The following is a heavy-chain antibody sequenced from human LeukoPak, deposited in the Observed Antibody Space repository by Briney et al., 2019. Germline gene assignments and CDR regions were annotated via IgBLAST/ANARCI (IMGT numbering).Heavy chain of an antibody. CDR2: ISAYNGNT. Sequence: GASVKVSCKASGYTFTSYGISWVRQAPGQGIEWMGWISAYNGNTNYAQKLQGRVTMTTDTSTSTAYMELRSLRSDDTAVYYCARDPYDYVWGSYRYLYYWGQGTLVTVSS. J-gene: IGHJ4*02. D-gene: IGHD3-16*02. CDR1: GYTFTSYG. V-gene: IGHV1-18*01. CDR3: ARDPYDYVWGSYRYLYY.